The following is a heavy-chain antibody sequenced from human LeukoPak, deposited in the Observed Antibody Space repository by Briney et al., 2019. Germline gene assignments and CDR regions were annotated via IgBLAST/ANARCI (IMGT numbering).Heavy chain of an antibody. V-gene: IGHV4-59*01. CDR2: IYYSGST. D-gene: IGHD3-9*01. Sequence: SETLSLTCTVSGGSISSYYWSCIRQPPGKGLEWIGYIYYSGSTTYNPSLKSRVTISVDTSKNQFSLKLSSVTAADTAVYYCARVRYYDILSSYSPPYYFDYWGQGTLVTVSS. CDR1: GGSISSYY. J-gene: IGHJ4*02. CDR3: ARVRYYDILSSYSPPYYFDY.